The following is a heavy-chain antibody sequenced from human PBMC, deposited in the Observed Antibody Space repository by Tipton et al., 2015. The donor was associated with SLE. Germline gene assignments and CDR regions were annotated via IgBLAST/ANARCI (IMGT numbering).Heavy chain of an antibody. D-gene: IGHD6-13*01. CDR1: GGSTSDTN. CDR2: IYYSGKT. J-gene: IGHJ2*01. CDR3: ARDRRLIAAPSFWWYFDL. V-gene: IGHV4-59*01. Sequence: TLSLTCAVYGGSTSDTNWSWIRQPPGKGLEWIGYIYYSGKTDYNPSLKSRVTISVDTSKNQFSLKLSSVTAADTAVYYCARDRRLIAAPSFWWYFDLWGRGTLVTVSS.